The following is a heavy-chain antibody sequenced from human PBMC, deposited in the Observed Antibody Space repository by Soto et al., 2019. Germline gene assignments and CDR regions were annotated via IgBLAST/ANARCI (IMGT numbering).Heavy chain of an antibody. CDR3: ARDEEGGSSSGLYYYGMYV. J-gene: IGHJ6*02. Sequence: ASVKVSWTASGYSFIVHYMHLVRQAPGQGLEWMGMINPSGGSTNYAQKFQGRVSMTRDTSTTTLYMELSSLRSEDTAVYYCARDEEGGSSSGLYYYGMYVWGQGTTVTVS. CDR2: INPSGGST. V-gene: IGHV1-46*01. CDR1: GYSFIVHY. D-gene: IGHD6-6*01.